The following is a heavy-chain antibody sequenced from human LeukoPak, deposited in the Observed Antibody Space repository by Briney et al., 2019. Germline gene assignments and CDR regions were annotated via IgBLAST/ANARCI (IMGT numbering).Heavy chain of an antibody. V-gene: IGHV3-21*01. J-gene: IGHJ4*02. CDR1: GFTFSNAW. D-gene: IGHD2-21*01. CDR2: ISSSSSYI. CDR3: ATGLLPDY. Sequence: GGSLRLSCAASGFTFSNAWMSWVRQAPGKGLEWVSSISSSSSYIYYADSVKGRFTISRDNAKNSLYLQMNSLRAEDTAVYYCATGLLPDYWGQGTLVTVSS.